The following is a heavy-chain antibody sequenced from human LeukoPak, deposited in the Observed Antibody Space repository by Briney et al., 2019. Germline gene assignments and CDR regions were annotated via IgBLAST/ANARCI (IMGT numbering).Heavy chain of an antibody. D-gene: IGHD2-15*01. CDR2: IYYSGST. V-gene: IGHV4-59*01. CDR3: ARSLGYCSGGSCYSGGWFDP. J-gene: IGHJ5*02. CDR1: GGSISSYY. Sequence: SETLSLTCTVSGGSISSYYWSWIRQPAGKGLEWIGYIYYSGSTNYNPSLKSRVTISVDTSKNQFSLKLSSVTAADTAVYYCARSLGYCSGGSCYSGGWFDPWGQGTLVTVSS.